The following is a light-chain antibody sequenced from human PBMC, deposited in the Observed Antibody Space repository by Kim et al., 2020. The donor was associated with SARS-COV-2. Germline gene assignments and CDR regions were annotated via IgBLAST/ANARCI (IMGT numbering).Light chain of an antibody. V-gene: IGKV1-39*01. CDR2: AAS. J-gene: IGKJ4*02. CDR3: QECNSAPRT. CDR1: QNINTC. Sequence: GDRVTITCRASQNINTCLAWYQQKPGKAPNLLIYAASNLQTGVPSRFSGSGSGTEFTLTISSLQPDDFATYYCQECNSAPRTFGEGTKVDIK.